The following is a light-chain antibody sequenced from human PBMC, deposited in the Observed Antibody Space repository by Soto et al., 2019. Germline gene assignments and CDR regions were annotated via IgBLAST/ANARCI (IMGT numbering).Light chain of an antibody. Sequence: QSVLTQPPSVSAAPGQKVTISCSGSTSNVANNYVSWYQQFPGTAPKVLIYDNNKRPSGIPDRFSGSKSGTSATLGITGLQTGDEADYYCETWDSSLSVVVFGGGTKLTVL. V-gene: IGLV1-51*01. J-gene: IGLJ2*01. CDR1: TSNVANNY. CDR3: ETWDSSLSVVV. CDR2: DNN.